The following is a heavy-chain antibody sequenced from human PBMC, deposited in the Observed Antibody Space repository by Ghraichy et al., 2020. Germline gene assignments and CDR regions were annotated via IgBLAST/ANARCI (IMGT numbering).Heavy chain of an antibody. D-gene: IGHD2-2*01. CDR2: INPNSGGS. CDR3: ARVGGDIAVVPAIWYVDL. V-gene: IGHV1-2*02. CDR1: GYTFTGSF. J-gene: IGHJ2*01. Sequence: ASVKVSCRASGYTFTGSFIHWVRQAPGQGLEWMGWINPNSGGSEYAHKFQGRVTMTRDSSISTAYMELSGLTSDDTAVYYCARVGGDIAVVPAIWYVDLWGRGTLVTVSS.